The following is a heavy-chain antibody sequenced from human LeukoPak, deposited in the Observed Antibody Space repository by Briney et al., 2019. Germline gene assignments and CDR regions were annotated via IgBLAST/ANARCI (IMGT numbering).Heavy chain of an antibody. D-gene: IGHD6-13*01. J-gene: IGHJ4*02. CDR1: GGSISFYH. V-gene: IGHV4-4*07. Sequence: SETLSLTCSVSGGSISFYHWSWIRQPAGKGLEWIGRIYASGSTNYNPSLKSRVTMSVDTANNHFSLKLSSVTAADTAVYYCARGAAATYWGQGTLVTVSS. CDR3: ARGAAATY. CDR2: IYASGST.